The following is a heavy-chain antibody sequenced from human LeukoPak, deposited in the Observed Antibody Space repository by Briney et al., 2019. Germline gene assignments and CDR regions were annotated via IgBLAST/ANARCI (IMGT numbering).Heavy chain of an antibody. J-gene: IGHJ6*02. D-gene: IGHD2-15*01. CDR1: GYTLTELS. Sequence: ASVKVSCKVSGYTLTELSMHWVRQAPGKGLEWMGGFDPEDGETIYAQKFQGRVTMTEDTSTDTAYMELSSLRSEDTAVYYCATWRCSGGSCYSLPYYYGMDVWRQGTTVTVSS. CDR3: ATWRCSGGSCYSLPYYYGMDV. V-gene: IGHV1-24*01. CDR2: FDPEDGET.